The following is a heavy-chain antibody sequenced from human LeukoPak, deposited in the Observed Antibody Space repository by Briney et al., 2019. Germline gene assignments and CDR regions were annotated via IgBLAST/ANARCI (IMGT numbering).Heavy chain of an antibody. Sequence: PGGSLRLSCAASGFTFSDYYMSWIRQAPGKGLEWVSYISSSGSTIYYADSVKGRFTISRDNAKNSLYLQMNSLRAEDTAVYYCAKDGGGRIVVVPAATANYFDYWGQGTLVTVSS. CDR2: ISSSGSTI. CDR1: GFTFSDYY. V-gene: IGHV3-11*01. J-gene: IGHJ4*02. CDR3: AKDGGGRIVVVPAATANYFDY. D-gene: IGHD2-2*01.